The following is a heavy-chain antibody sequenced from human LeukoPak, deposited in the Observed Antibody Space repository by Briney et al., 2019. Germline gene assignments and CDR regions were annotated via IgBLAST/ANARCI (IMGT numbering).Heavy chain of an antibody. CDR2: ITYDGSDT. D-gene: IGHD3-10*01. V-gene: IGHV3-30*04. CDR3: ARPGGYAFDI. CDR1: GFIFSTYA. Sequence: GGSLRLSCEASGFIFSTYAFHWVRQAPGKGPEWMAFITYDGSDTYFADSVKGRFTLSRDNSKNALYLQMNSLGTADTAVYYCARPGGYAFDIWGQGTMVTVSS. J-gene: IGHJ3*02.